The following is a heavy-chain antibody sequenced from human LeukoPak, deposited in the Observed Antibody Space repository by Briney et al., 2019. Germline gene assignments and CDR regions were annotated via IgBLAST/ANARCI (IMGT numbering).Heavy chain of an antibody. Sequence: GGSLRLSCAASGFTFSDYAMSWVRQAPGKELEWVSTISDTGAGTYYTDSVKGRFTISRDNSMNTVFLQMDSLRAEDSAVYYCAKDLYSNYGPADYWGQGNLVTVSS. CDR1: GFTFSDYA. CDR3: AKDLYSNYGPADY. V-gene: IGHV3-23*01. CDR2: ISDTGAGT. D-gene: IGHD4-11*01. J-gene: IGHJ4*02.